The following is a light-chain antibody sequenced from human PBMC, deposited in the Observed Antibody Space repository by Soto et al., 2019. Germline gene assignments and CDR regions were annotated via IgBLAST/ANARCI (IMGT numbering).Light chain of an antibody. CDR3: QQSYSTPWT. V-gene: IGKV1-39*01. J-gene: IGKJ1*01. CDR2: AAS. Sequence: DIQMTQSPSSLSAYVGDRVTITCRASQSISSYLNWYQQKPGKAPKLLIYAASSLQSGVPSRFSGSGSGTDFTLTITSLHPEDFATDYCQQSYSTPWTFGQGTKVEIK. CDR1: QSISSY.